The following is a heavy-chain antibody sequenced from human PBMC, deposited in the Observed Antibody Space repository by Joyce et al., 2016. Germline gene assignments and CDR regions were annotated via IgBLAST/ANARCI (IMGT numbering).Heavy chain of an antibody. J-gene: IGHJ4*02. V-gene: IGHV3-74*03. Sequence: EVQLVESGGGLVQPGGSLGLSCEGSGFIFRDYRMHWVRQAPGKGLVWISYINKDGSATLYAYSVKGRFSVSRDNAKNMLFLEMKTLGAEDTAVYYCARDDDDPFDCWGQGTLVTVAS. CDR2: INKDGSAT. CDR1: GFIFRDYR. D-gene: IGHD1-1*01. CDR3: ARDDDDPFDC.